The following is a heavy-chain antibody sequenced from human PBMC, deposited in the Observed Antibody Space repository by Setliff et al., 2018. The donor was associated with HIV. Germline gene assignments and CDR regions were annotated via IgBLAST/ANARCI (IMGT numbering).Heavy chain of an antibody. CDR2: MNPSTGEV. D-gene: IGHD2-21*01. Sequence: GASVKVSCKTFGYSFTAYQINWVRQATGQALEWMAWMNPSTGEVGYAQKFQGRLAMTRDSSANIAYMELRGLRSEDTAIYYCARPSHVYGDNGPLGYWGQGTRGTSPQ. J-gene: IGHJ4*02. V-gene: IGHV1-8*01. CDR1: GYSFTAYQ. CDR3: ARPSHVYGDNGPLGY.